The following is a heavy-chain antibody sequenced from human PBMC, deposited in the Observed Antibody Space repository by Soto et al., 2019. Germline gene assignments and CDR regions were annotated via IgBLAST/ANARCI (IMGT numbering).Heavy chain of an antibody. CDR1: GFTFSSYA. D-gene: IGHD2-15*01. CDR2: ISYDGSNK. J-gene: IGHJ6*02. CDR3: AREGVVVAATRYYYYGMDV. Sequence: QVQLVESGGGVVQPGRSLRLSCAASGFTFSSYAMHWVRQAPGKGLEWVAVISYDGSNKYYADSVKGRFTISRDNSKNTLYLQMNSLGAEDTSVYYCAREGVVVAATRYYYYGMDVWGQGTTVTVSS. V-gene: IGHV3-30-3*01.